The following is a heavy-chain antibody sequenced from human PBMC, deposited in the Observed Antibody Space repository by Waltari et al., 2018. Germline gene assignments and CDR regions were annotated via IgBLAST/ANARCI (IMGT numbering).Heavy chain of an antibody. Sequence: EVQLLESGGGLVQPGGSLRLSCAASGFTFSSYAMSWVRQAPGKGLEWVSAISGSGGSTYYADSVKGRFTISRDNSKNTLYLQMNSLRAEDTAVYYCAKGGGYSYGSLSYYYYGMDVWGQGTTVTVSS. D-gene: IGHD5-18*01. CDR3: AKGGGYSYGSLSYYYYGMDV. V-gene: IGHV3-23*01. CDR1: GFTFSSYA. CDR2: ISGSGGST. J-gene: IGHJ6*02.